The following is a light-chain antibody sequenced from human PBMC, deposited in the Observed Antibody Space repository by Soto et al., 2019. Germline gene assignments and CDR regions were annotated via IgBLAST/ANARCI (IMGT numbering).Light chain of an antibody. V-gene: IGKV3-20*01. CDR2: GAS. J-gene: IGKJ1*01. CDR3: QQYGSSPWT. CDR1: QSVSSSY. Sequence: EIVLTQYPGTLSLSPGESATLSCRASQSVSSSYLAWYQQKPGQAPRLLIYGASSRATGIPDRFSGSGSGTDFTITISRLEPEDFAVYYGQQYGSSPWTFGQGTKVEIK.